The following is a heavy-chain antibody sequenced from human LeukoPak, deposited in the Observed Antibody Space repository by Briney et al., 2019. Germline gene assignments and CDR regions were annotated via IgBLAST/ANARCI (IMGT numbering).Heavy chain of an antibody. V-gene: IGHV4-39*07. J-gene: IGHJ4*02. Sequence: SETLSLTCTVSGGSISSSSYYWGWIRQPPGKGLEWIGSIYYSGSTYYNPSLKSRVTISVDTSKNQFSLKLSSVTAADTAVYYCARVRWLQSLGHNYFDYWGQGTLVTASS. D-gene: IGHD5-24*01. CDR3: ARVRWLQSLGHNYFDY. CDR2: IYYSGST. CDR1: GGSISSSSYY.